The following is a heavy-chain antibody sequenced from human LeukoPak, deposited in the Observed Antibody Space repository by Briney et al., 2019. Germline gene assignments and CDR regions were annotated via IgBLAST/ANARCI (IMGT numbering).Heavy chain of an antibody. CDR1: GFTVSSNY. J-gene: IGHJ4*02. Sequence: GGSLRLSCAASGFTVSSNYMNWVRQAPGKGLEWVSIIYSGGDTYYANSVKGRFTISRDNSKNTLYLQMNSLRAEDTAVYYCTRGPGSTWYSDYWGQGTLVTVSS. CDR3: TRGPGSTWYSDY. V-gene: IGHV3-66*02. CDR2: IYSGGDT. D-gene: IGHD6-13*01.